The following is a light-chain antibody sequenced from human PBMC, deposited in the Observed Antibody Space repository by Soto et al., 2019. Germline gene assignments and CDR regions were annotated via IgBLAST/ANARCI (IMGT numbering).Light chain of an antibody. CDR2: EVT. J-gene: IGLJ2*01. CDR1: TSDVGTYSL. Sequence: QSVLTQPASVSGTPGQSITISCTGTTSDVGTYSLVSWYQQYSGKAPKLIIYEVTKRPSGVSKRFSSSKSGNTAALTVSGLQAADEADYYCSSYANSDTLFGGLTKLTVL. CDR3: SSYANSDTL. V-gene: IGLV2-23*02.